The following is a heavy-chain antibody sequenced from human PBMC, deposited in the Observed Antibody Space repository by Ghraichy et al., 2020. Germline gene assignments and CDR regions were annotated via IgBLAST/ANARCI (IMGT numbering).Heavy chain of an antibody. D-gene: IGHD2-8*01. CDR2: VHHGGSS. CDR1: DSVVTSPHY. V-gene: IGHV4-61*01. CDR3: ARGRNRGYCTSSTCPFWFWSL. Sequence: SETLSLTCTVSDSVVTSPHYWSWIRQSPGKGLEWIGFVHHGGSSHSNPSLGSRVTMSVDTSKNQFSLQLTSVTAADTAMYYCARGRNRGYCTSSTCPFWFWSLSGRATLVAVPS. J-gene: IGHJ2*01.